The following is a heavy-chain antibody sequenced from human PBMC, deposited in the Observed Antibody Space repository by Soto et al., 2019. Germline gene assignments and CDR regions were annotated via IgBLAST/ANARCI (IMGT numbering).Heavy chain of an antibody. D-gene: IGHD6-13*01. CDR1: GGSISSGGYY. CDR2: IYYSGST. V-gene: IGHV4-31*03. J-gene: IGHJ1*01. Sequence: QVQLQESGPGLVKPSQTLSLTCTVSGGSISSGGYYWSWIRQHPGKGLEWIGYIYYSGSTNYNPSLKSRVTISVDTSKNQFSLKLSSVTAADTAVYYCARGGSSWYLYFQHWGQGTLVTVSS. CDR3: ARGGSSWYLYFQH.